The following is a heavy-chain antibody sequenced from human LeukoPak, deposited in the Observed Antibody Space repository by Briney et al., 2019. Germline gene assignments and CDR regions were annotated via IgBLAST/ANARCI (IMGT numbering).Heavy chain of an antibody. CDR1: GFTVSSNY. CDR2: IYIGGST. V-gene: IGHV3-53*01. D-gene: IGHD5-24*01. CDR3: ARGDGYNYWRY. Sequence: GGSLRLSCAASGFTVSSNYMSWVRQAPGKGLEWVSVIYIGGSTYYADSVKGRFTISRDSSKNTLYLQMGSLRAEDTAMYYCARGDGYNYWRYWGQGTLVIVSS. J-gene: IGHJ4*02.